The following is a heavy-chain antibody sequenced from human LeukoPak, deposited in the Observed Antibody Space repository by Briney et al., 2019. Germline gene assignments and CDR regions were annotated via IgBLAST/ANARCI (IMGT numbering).Heavy chain of an antibody. D-gene: IGHD3-3*01. CDR2: MYYSGST. CDR3: ARLSYYDFWGGYYMGFDY. J-gene: IGHJ4*02. CDR1: GGSISSSSYY. Sequence: SETLSLTCTVSGGSISSSSYYWGWVRQPPGKGLEWIGSMYYSGSTYYNPSLKSRVTISVDTSNNQFSLKLSSVSAADTAVYYCARLSYYDFWGGYYMGFDYWGQGTLVTVSS. V-gene: IGHV4-39*01.